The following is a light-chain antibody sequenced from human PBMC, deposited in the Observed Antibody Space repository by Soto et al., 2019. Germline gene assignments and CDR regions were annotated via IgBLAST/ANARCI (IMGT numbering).Light chain of an antibody. Sequence: AIRMTQSPSSLSASPGDRVTISCRASQSVGSYLAWYQQKPAKTPKLLVYATRAMQIGVTSRGSGSGTGTDFTLTGSGLEAEAVATYYCHRYYRRATFGQGT. J-gene: IGKJ1*01. CDR3: HRYYRRAT. V-gene: IGKV1-8*01. CDR2: ATR. CDR1: QSVGSY.